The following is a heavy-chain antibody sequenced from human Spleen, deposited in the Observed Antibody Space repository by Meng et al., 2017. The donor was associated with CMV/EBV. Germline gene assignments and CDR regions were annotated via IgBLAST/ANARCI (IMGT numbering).Heavy chain of an antibody. CDR1: GGSFSDYY. CDR2: VDHTGST. CDR3: ARDLWYCSSTSCYDPPYYYYYGMDV. V-gene: IGHV4-34*01. D-gene: IGHD2-2*01. J-gene: IGHJ6*02. Sequence: GSLRLSCAVSGGSFSDYYWTWIRQSPGKGLEWIGEVDHTGSTDYNPSLKSRVTISVDTSKNQFSLKLSSVTAADTAVYYCARDLWYCSSTSCYDPPYYYYYGMDVWGQGTTVTVSS.